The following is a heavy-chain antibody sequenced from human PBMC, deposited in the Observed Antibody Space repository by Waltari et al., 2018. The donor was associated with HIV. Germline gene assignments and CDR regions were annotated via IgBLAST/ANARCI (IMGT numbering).Heavy chain of an antibody. Sequence: EVQLVEAGGGLVRPAGSLRLSCETYVLTFSTFGLNWVRQAPGKGLEWISYISSTTSTIYYVHAVKGRFTISRDNAKNSLYLQMNSLRAEDTAVYYCARDYRGSYDYWGQGTLVTVSS. V-gene: IGHV3-48*04. J-gene: IGHJ4*02. D-gene: IGHD3-16*01. CDR2: ISSTTSTI. CDR3: ARDYRGSYDY. CDR1: VLTFSTFG.